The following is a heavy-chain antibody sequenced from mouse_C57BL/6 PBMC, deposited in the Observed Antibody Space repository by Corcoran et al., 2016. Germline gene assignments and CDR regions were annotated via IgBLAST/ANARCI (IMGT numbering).Heavy chain of an antibody. CDR1: GYTFTDYN. J-gene: IGHJ3*01. CDR3: ARSLFITRTWFAY. V-gene: IGHV1-18*01. CDR2: INPNNGGT. D-gene: IGHD1-1*01. Sequence: EVQLQQSGPELVKPGASVKIPCKASGYTFTDYNMDWVKQSHGKSLEWIGDINPNNGGTIYNQKFKGKATLTVDKSSSTAYMELRSLTSEDTAVYYCARSLFITRTWFAYWGQGTLVTVSA.